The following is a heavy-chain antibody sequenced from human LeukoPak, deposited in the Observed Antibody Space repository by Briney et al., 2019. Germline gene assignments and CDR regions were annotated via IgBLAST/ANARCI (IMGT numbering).Heavy chain of an antibody. CDR3: ARSLLAAAGEFDY. D-gene: IGHD6-13*01. J-gene: IGHJ4*02. Sequence: GGSLRLPCAASGFTFSSYWMSWVRQAPGKGLEWVANINQDGSEEYSVDSVKGRFTISRDNAKNSLYLQMNSLRAEDTAVYYCARSLLAAAGEFDYWGQGTLVTVSS. CDR2: INQDGSEE. CDR1: GFTFSSYW. V-gene: IGHV3-7*04.